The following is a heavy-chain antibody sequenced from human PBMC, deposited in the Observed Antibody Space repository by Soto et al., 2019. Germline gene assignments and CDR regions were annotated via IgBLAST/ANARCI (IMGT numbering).Heavy chain of an antibody. CDR1: GGSISDYY. CDR2: IRYSGRP. D-gene: IGHD1-26*01. CDR3: ARGLRRPQGGEWFDP. Sequence: SETLSLTCTVSGGSISDYYWSWIRQPPRKGLEWIGYIRYSGRPLYNPSLNNRVTISVDTSKNQFSLRLSSVTAADTAVYSCARGLRRPQGGEWFDPWGQGTLVTVSS. V-gene: IGHV4-59*01. J-gene: IGHJ5*02.